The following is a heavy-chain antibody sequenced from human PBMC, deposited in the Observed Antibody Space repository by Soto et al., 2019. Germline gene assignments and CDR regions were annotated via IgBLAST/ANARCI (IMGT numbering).Heavy chain of an antibody. CDR2: ISSSGGST. J-gene: IGHJ6*02. D-gene: IGHD1-26*01. CDR3: AKERWEGYGMDG. CDR1: GFTFSSYA. Sequence: EVQLLESGGGLVQPGGSLRLSCAASGFTFSSYAMSWVRQAPGKGLEWVSTISSSGGSTYYADSVKGRFTISRDNSKNTLDLQMNSLRAEATAVYYCAKERWEGYGMDGWGQGTTVTVSS. V-gene: IGHV3-23*01.